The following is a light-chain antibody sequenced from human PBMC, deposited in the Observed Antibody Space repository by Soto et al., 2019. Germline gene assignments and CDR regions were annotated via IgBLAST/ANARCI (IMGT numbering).Light chain of an antibody. J-gene: IGKJ2*01. V-gene: IGKV1-5*03. CDR3: QQYNSYSYT. CDR1: QSISCW. Sequence: DIQMTQSPSTLSASVGDRVTITCRASQSISCWLAWYQQNPGKAPKLLIHKASSLESGVPSRFSGSGSGTEFTLTISSLQPDDFATYYCQQYNSYSYTFGQGTKLEIK. CDR2: KAS.